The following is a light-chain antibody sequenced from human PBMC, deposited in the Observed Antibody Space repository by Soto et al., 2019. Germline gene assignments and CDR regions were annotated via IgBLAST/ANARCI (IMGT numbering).Light chain of an antibody. J-gene: IGKJ1*01. CDR1: QSVSRSY. CDR2: GAS. Sequence: EIVLTQSPCTVSLSPLDRCTLSCRASQSVSRSYLGWYQQKPGQAPRLLMYGASIRAAGAPDRFSGSGSGTEFTLTISRLEPEDFTVYYCHHYETFGQGTRWIS. CDR3: HHYET. V-gene: IGKV3-20*01.